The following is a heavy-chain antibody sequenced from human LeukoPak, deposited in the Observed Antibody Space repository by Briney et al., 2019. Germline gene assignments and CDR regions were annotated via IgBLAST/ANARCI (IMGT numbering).Heavy chain of an antibody. Sequence: SVKVSCKASGGTFISYAISWVRQAPGQGLEWMGGIIPIFGTANYAQKFQGRVTITADESTSTAYMELSSLRSEDTAVYYCAVGYYDSSGYYSYYYYYGMDVWGQGTTVTVSS. J-gene: IGHJ6*02. CDR3: AVGYYDSSGYYSYYYYYGMDV. V-gene: IGHV1-69*13. CDR2: IIPIFGTA. CDR1: GGTFISYA. D-gene: IGHD3-22*01.